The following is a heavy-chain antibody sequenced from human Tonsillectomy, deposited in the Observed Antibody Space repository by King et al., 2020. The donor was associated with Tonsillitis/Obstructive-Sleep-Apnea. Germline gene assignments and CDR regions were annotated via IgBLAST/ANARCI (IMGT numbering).Heavy chain of an antibody. CDR1: GFNFSSYA. D-gene: IGHD1-14*01. CDR2: ISGSGGNT. CDR3: AKDSLRYWNNWFDP. V-gene: IGHV3-23*04. J-gene: IGHJ5*02. Sequence: VQLVESGGGLVQTGGSLRLSCAASGFNFSSYAMSWVRQAPGKGLEWVSAISGSGGNTYYADSVKGRFTISRDNSKNTLYLQMNSLRAEDTAIYYCAKDSLRYWNNWFDPWGQGTLVTGSS.